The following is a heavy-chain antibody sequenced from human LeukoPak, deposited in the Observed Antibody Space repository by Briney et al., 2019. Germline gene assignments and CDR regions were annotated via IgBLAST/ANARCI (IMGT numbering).Heavy chain of an antibody. D-gene: IGHD3-10*01. Sequence: SVKVSCEASGGTFSSYAISWVRQAPGQGLEWMGRIIPIFGTANYAQKFQGRVTITTDESTSTAYMELSSLRSEDTAVYYCARSGYYGSGSYYNPLYYFDYWGQGTLVTVSS. J-gene: IGHJ4*02. V-gene: IGHV1-69*05. CDR3: ARSGYYGSGSYYNPLYYFDY. CDR1: GGTFSSYA. CDR2: IIPIFGTA.